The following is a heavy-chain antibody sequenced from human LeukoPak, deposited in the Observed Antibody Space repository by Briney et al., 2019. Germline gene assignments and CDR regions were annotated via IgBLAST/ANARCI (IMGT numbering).Heavy chain of an antibody. V-gene: IGHV3-7*01. D-gene: IGHD3-22*01. J-gene: IGHJ3*01. CDR2: IKRDGSDK. Sequence: TGGSLRLSCAASGFTFTAYSMTWVRQAPGKGLEWVANIKRDGSDKYYVDSVKGRFTISRDNAKNSLYLEMISLRVEDTAVYYCTRDPYDRGGYGAFDLWGLGTTITVSP. CDR1: GFTFTAYS. CDR3: TRDPYDRGGYGAFDL.